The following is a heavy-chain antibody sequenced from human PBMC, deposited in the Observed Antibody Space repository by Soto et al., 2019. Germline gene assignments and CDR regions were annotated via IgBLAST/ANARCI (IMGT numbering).Heavy chain of an antibody. J-gene: IGHJ4*02. D-gene: IGHD1-1*01. CDR2: FDPEDGET. CDR3: AAGGTRWLHSPFDY. CDR1: GHTLTELS. Sequence: QVQLLQSGAEVKKPGASVKVSCKVSGHTLTELSMHWVRQAPGRGLEWMGGFDPEDGETIFAQKFQGRVTMTEDTSKASTYMELTSLRSEDTAVYYCAAGGTRWLHSPFDYWGQGTLVTISS. V-gene: IGHV1-24*01.